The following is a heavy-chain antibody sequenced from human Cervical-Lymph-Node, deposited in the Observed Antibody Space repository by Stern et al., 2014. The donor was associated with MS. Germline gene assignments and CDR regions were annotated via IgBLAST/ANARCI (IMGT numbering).Heavy chain of an antibody. V-gene: IGHV3-48*01. CDR2: ISSSSSTI. CDR1: GFTFSSYS. D-gene: IGHD3-10*01. J-gene: IGHJ4*02. Sequence: VQLVESGGGLVQPGGSLRLSCAASGFTFSSYSMNWVRQAPGKGLEWVSYISSSSSTIYYADSVKGRFTISRDNAKNSLYLQMNSLRAEDTAVYYCARQPGGFSAKHFDYWGQGTLVTVSS. CDR3: ARQPGGFSAKHFDY.